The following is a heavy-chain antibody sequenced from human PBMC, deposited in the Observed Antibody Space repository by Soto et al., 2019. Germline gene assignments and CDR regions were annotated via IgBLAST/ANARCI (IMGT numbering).Heavy chain of an antibody. J-gene: IGHJ4*02. CDR1: GGPISSGDYY. CDR3: ARGLYDSSGYYFDY. Sequence: SETLSLTCTVSGGPISSGDYYWSWIRQPPGKGLEWIGYIYYSGSTYYNPSLKSRVTISVDTSKNQFSLKLSSVTAADTAVYYCARGLYDSSGYYFDYWGQGTLVTVSS. CDR2: IYYSGST. D-gene: IGHD3-22*01. V-gene: IGHV4-30-4*01.